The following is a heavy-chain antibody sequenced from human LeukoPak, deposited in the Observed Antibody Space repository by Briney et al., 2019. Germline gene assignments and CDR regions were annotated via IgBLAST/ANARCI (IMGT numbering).Heavy chain of an antibody. CDR3: ARDPQSAYSSRAGRPLD. Sequence: KSGGSLRLSCAASGFTFSSYSMNWVRQAPGKGLEWVSSISSSSSYIYYADSVKGRFTISRDNAKNSLYLQMNSLRAEDTAVYYCARDPQSAYSSRAGRPLDWGQGTLVTVSS. CDR1: GFTFSSYS. D-gene: IGHD6-13*01. J-gene: IGHJ4*02. CDR2: ISSSSSYI. V-gene: IGHV3-21*01.